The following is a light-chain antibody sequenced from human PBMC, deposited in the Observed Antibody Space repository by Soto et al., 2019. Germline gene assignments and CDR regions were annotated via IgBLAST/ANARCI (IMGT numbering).Light chain of an antibody. CDR3: QQSYSTPPLT. CDR1: QTISMY. J-gene: IGKJ4*01. CDR2: AAS. V-gene: IGKV1-39*01. Sequence: DIQMTQSPSSLSASVGDRVTITCRASQTISMYLNWYQQKPGKAPILLICAASSLESGVPSRFSGSRSGTEVTLTISSLQPEDCATYYCQQSYSTPPLTFGGGTKVEIK.